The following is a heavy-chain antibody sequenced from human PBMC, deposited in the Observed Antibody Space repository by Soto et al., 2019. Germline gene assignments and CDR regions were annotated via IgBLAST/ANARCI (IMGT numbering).Heavy chain of an antibody. J-gene: IGHJ3*02. V-gene: IGHV3-66*01. CDR1: GFTVSSNY. D-gene: IGHD3-16*02. Sequence: GGSLRLSCAASGFTVSSNYMSWVRQAPGKGLEWVSVIYSGGSTYYADSVKGRFTISRDNSKNTLYLQMNSLRAEDTAVYYCARVIYDYIWGSYRLHAFDIWGQGTMVTVSS. CDR2: IYSGGST. CDR3: ARVIYDYIWGSYRLHAFDI.